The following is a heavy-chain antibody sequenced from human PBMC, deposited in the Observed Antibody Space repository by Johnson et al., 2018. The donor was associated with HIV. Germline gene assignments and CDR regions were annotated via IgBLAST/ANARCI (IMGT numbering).Heavy chain of an antibody. Sequence: QVQLVESGGGVVQPGRSLRLSCAASGFTFSSYGMHWVRQAPGKGMDWVSAISGSGGSTYYADSVKGRFTISRDNSKNTLYLQMNSLRAEDTAVYYCARALVDDAFDIWGQGTMVTVSS. D-gene: IGHD1-26*01. CDR1: GFTFSSYG. V-gene: IGHV3-NL1*01. CDR2: ISGSGGST. J-gene: IGHJ3*02. CDR3: ARALVDDAFDI.